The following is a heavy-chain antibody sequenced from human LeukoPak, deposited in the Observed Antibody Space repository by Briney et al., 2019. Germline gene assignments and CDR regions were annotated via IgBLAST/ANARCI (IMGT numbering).Heavy chain of an antibody. CDR1: GGSISSYY. Sequence: SETLSLTCTVSGGSISSYYWSWIRQPPGKGLEWIGYIYYSRSTNYNPSLKSRVTISVDTSKNQFSLKLSSVTAADTAVYYCARHLGGYSSGWYTGGFDYWGQGTLVTVSS. J-gene: IGHJ4*02. CDR2: IYYSRST. CDR3: ARHLGGYSSGWYTGGFDY. D-gene: IGHD6-19*01. V-gene: IGHV4-59*08.